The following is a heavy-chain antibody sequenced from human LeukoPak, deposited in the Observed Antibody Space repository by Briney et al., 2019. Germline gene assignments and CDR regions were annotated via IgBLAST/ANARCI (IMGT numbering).Heavy chain of an antibody. CDR1: GGSISSHY. CDR3: AKDLLRKEYYFDY. J-gene: IGHJ4*02. Sequence: SETLSLTCTVSGGSISSHYWSWIRQPPGEGLEWIGYIYYTGSTNYNPSLKSRVTMSVDTSKNQFSLRLSSVTAADTAVYYCAKDLLRKEYYFDYWGQGTLVTVSS. V-gene: IGHV4-59*11. D-gene: IGHD3-10*01. CDR2: IYYTGST.